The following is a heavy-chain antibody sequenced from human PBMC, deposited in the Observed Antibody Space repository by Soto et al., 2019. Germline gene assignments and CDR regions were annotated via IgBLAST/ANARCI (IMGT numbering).Heavy chain of an antibody. V-gene: IGHV3-11*06. CDR2: ISSSSSNN. CDR3: AGHEGAREDFWNVYYKGPHFDY. J-gene: IGHJ4*02. Sequence: LRLSCAASGFTFSDYYMSWIRQAPGKGQEWVSDISSSSSNNNYPASVKGRSITSRENAKHSLYLQRNGLRAEEAAVYYWAGHEGAREDFWNVYYKGPHFDYWGQGTLVTVSS. CDR1: GFTFSDYY. D-gene: IGHD3-3*01.